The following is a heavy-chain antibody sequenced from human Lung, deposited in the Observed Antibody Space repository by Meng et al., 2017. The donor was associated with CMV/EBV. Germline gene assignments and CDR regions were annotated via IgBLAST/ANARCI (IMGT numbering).Heavy chain of an antibody. D-gene: IGHD7-27*01. Sequence: VQHVLTGAGGRKRGASGKVCCEASGYTFTGYYSDGRRQARGQGIEGVGRITSGSGGTTYAQKFQGRVSMTRDTSISTAYMELSSLRSDDAAIYYCVRANLGSADYWGQGTLVTVSS. V-gene: IGHV1-2*06. CDR1: GYTFTGYY. CDR2: ITSGSGGT. CDR3: VRANLGSADY. J-gene: IGHJ4*02.